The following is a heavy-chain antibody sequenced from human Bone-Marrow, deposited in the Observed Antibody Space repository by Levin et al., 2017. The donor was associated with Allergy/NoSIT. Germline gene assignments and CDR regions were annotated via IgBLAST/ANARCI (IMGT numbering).Heavy chain of an antibody. D-gene: IGHD3-10*01. V-gene: IGHV4-30-4*01. CDR2: IYYSGST. Sequence: SETLSLTCTVSGGSISSGDYYWSWIRQPPGKGLEWIGYIYYSGSTYYNPSLKSRVTISVDTSKNQFSLKLSSVTAADTAVYYCARVWVWFGDKGVRFPKPNWFDPWGQGTLVTVSS. CDR3: ARVWVWFGDKGVRFPKPNWFDP. J-gene: IGHJ5*02. CDR1: GGSISSGDYY.